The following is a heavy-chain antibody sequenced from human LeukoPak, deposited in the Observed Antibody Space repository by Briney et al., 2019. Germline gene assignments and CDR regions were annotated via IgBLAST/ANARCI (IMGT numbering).Heavy chain of an antibody. Sequence: SETLSLTCTVSGGSISSYYWSWIRQPPGKGLEWIGYIYYSGSTNYNPSLKSRVTISVDTSKNQFSLKLSSVTAADTAVYYCARDDSSSWPYAFDIWGQGTMVTVSS. V-gene: IGHV4-59*01. D-gene: IGHD6-13*01. J-gene: IGHJ3*02. CDR2: IYYSGST. CDR1: GGSISSYY. CDR3: ARDDSSSWPYAFDI.